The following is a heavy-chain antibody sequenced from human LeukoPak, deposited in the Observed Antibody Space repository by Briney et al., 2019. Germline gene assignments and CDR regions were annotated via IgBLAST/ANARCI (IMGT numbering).Heavy chain of an antibody. D-gene: IGHD4-17*01. J-gene: IGHJ5*01. Sequence: GESLQISCKGSGYSFTSYWIAWVRQMPGTGLEWMGIIPPGDSATRYSPSFQGQVTISADKSINTAYLQWSSLKASDTAIYYCARRGYPYGNWFDSWGQGILVTVSS. CDR2: IPPGDSAT. CDR1: GYSFTSYW. V-gene: IGHV5-51*01. CDR3: ARRGYPYGNWFDS.